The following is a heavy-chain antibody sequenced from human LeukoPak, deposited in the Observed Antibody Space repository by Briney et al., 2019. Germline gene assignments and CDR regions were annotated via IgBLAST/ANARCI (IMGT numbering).Heavy chain of an antibody. J-gene: IGHJ5*02. Sequence: GASVKVSCKASGYTFISYGISWVRQARGQGREWMGRIIPILGIANYAHKFQGRVTITADKSTSTAYMELSSLRSEDTAVYYCARGSLAAAGSTDWFDPWGQGTLVTAPS. D-gene: IGHD6-13*01. CDR2: IIPILGIA. CDR3: ARGSLAAAGSTDWFDP. CDR1: GYTFISYG. V-gene: IGHV1-69*04.